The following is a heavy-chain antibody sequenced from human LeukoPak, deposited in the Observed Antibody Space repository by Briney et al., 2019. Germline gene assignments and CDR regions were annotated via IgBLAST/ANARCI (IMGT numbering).Heavy chain of an antibody. D-gene: IGHD3-22*01. V-gene: IGHV3-23*01. CDR2: ISGSGGST. CDR3: AKATYYYDSSGYYAYYFDY. Sequence: PGGSLRLSCAASGFTFSSYAMSWVRQAPGKGLEWVSAISGSGGSTYYADSVKGRFTISRDNSKNTLYLQMNGLRAEDTAVYYCAKATYYYDSSGYYAYYFDYWGQGTLVTVSS. J-gene: IGHJ4*02. CDR1: GFTFSSYA.